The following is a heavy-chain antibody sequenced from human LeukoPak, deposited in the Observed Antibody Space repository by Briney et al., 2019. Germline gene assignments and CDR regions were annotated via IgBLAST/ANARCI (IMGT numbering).Heavy chain of an antibody. J-gene: IGHJ5*02. CDR3: ARGNPLLWFGELLYFSKLQPSKSNWFDP. V-gene: IGHV4-34*01. CDR1: GGSFSGYY. D-gene: IGHD3-10*01. CDR2: INHSGST. Sequence: SETLSLTCAVYGGSFSGYYWSWIRQPPGKGLEWIGEINHSGSTNYNTSLKSRVTISVDTSKNQFSLKLSSVTAADTAVYYCARGNPLLWFGELLYFSKLQPSKSNWFDPWGQGTLVTVSS.